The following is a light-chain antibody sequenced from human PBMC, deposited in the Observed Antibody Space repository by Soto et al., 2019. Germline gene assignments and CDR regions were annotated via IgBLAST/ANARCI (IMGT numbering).Light chain of an antibody. CDR1: QSISSY. J-gene: IGKJ4*02. CDR3: HHSYSTPLT. CDR2: AAS. Sequence: DIQMTQSPSSLSSSVGDRVTITCRASQSISSYLNWYQQKPGQAPKLLIYAASSLQSGVPSRFSGSGSGTDFTLTISSLAPEDVATYYCHHSYSTPLTFGGGTKVEIK. V-gene: IGKV1-39*01.